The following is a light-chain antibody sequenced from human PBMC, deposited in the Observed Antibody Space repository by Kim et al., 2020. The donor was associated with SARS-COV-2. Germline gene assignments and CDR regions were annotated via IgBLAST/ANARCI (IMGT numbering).Light chain of an antibody. CDR1: QSVSSS. CDR2: DAS. Sequence: PGERATLSCRASQSVSSSLAWYQQKPGQAPRLVISDASNRATGIPARFSGSGSGSDFTLTISSLEPEDFAVYYFHQRNNPPSFAGGTKVDIK. J-gene: IGKJ4*01. CDR3: HQRNNPPS. V-gene: IGKV3-11*01.